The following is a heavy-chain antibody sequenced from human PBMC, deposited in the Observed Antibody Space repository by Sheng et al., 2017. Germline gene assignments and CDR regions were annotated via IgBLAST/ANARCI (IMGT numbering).Heavy chain of an antibody. D-gene: IGHD6-6*01. CDR1: GGSFSGYY. Sequence: QVQLQQWGAGLLKPSETLSLTCAVYGGSFSGYYWSWIRQPPGKGLEWIGEINHSGSTNYNPSLKSRVTISVDTSKNQFSLKLSSVTAADTAVYYCASGYIAARPGLRYLATNKGANAFDIWGQGTMVTV. CDR2: INHSGST. CDR3: ASGYIAARPGLRYLATNKGANAFDI. J-gene: IGHJ3*02. V-gene: IGHV4-34*01.